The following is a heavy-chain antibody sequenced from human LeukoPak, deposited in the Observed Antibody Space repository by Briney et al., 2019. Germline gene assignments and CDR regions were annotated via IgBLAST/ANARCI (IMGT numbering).Heavy chain of an antibody. J-gene: IGHJ4*02. V-gene: IGHV4-39*07. CDR2: IYYSGST. CDR3: ARDFVDGSYYYFDY. D-gene: IGHD1-26*01. Sequence: PSETLSLTCTVSGGSISSSRYYWGWIRQPPGKGLEWIGSIYYSGSTYYNPSLKSRVTISVDTSKYQFSLKLSSVTAADTAVYYCARDFVDGSYYYFDYWGQGTLVTVSS. CDR1: GGSISSSRYY.